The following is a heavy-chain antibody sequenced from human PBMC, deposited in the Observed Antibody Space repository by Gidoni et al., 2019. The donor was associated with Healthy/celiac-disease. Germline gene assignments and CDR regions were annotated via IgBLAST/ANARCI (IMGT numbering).Heavy chain of an antibody. V-gene: IGHV3-48*01. CDR1: GFPFSSYS. J-gene: IGHJ3*02. CDR2: ISSSSSTI. D-gene: IGHD3-10*01. Sequence: EVQLVESGGGLVQPGGSLRLSCAASGFPFSSYSMNWVRQAPGKGLEWVSYISSSSSTIYYADSVKGRFTICRDNAKNSLYLQMNSLRAEDTAVYYCARDPTMYYYGPGDAFDIWGQGTMVTVSS. CDR3: ARDPTMYYYGPGDAFDI.